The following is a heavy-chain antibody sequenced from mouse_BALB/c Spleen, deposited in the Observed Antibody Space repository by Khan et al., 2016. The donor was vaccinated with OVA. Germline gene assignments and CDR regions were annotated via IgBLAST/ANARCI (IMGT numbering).Heavy chain of an antibody. V-gene: IGHV1-54*01. CDR2: INPGSGDT. CDR3: ARGGYGSLAY. Sequence: VQLVESGAELVRPGTSVKVSCKASGYAFNNYMIEWVKQRPGQGLEWIGVINPGSGDTKYNEKIKGTATLTADKSSNTAYMPLSSLTSDDSAGYFCARGGYGSLAYWGQGTLVTVSA. CDR1: GYAFNNYM. D-gene: IGHD1-1*02. J-gene: IGHJ3*01.